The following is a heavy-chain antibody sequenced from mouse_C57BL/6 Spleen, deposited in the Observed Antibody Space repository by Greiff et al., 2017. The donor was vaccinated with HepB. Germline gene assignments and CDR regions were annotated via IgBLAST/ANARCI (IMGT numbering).Heavy chain of an antibody. CDR3: ARSLVYGNYVDY. J-gene: IGHJ2*01. CDR2: ISSGGSYN. Sequence: EVMLVESGGDLVKPGGSLKLSCAASGFTFSSYGMSWVRQTPDKRLEWVATISSGGSYNYYPDSVKGRFTISRDNAKNTLYLQMSSLKSEDTAMYYCARSLVYGNYVDYWGQGTTLTVSS. CDR1: GFTFSSYG. V-gene: IGHV5-6*01. D-gene: IGHD2-1*01.